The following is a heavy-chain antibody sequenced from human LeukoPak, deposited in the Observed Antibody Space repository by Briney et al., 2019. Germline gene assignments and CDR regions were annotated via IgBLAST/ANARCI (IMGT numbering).Heavy chain of an antibody. CDR2: ISGSGGST. CDR1: GFTFSSYA. D-gene: IGHD3-22*01. CDR3: ANLNYYDSSMED. Sequence: GGSLRLSCAASGFTFSSYAMNWVRQAPGKGLEWVSAISGSGGSTYYADSVKGRFTISRDNSKNTLYLQMNSLRAEDTAVYYCANLNYYDSSMEDWGQGTLVTVSS. J-gene: IGHJ4*02. V-gene: IGHV3-23*01.